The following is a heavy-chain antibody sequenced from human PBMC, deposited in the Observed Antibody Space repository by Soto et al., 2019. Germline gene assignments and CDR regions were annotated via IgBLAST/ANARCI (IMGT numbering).Heavy chain of an antibody. CDR1: GFTFSSYW. CDR2: INSDGSST. Sequence: GGSLRLSCAASGFTFSSYWMHWVRQAPGKGLVWVSRINSDGSSTSYADSVKGRFTISRDNAKNTLYLQMNSLRAEDTAVYYCARDHPLDYDFWSGYYTGIGGYFDYWGQGTPVTVSS. D-gene: IGHD3-3*01. J-gene: IGHJ4*02. CDR3: ARDHPLDYDFWSGYYTGIGGYFDY. V-gene: IGHV3-74*01.